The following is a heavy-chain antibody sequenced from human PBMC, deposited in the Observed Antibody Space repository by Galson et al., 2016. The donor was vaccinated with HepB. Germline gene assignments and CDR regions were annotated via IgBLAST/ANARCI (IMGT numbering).Heavy chain of an antibody. D-gene: IGHD5-18*01. J-gene: IGHJ5*02. CDR2: IYHSGYT. CDR3: ARHRAHLWAPAFDP. CDR1: NGSVTDY. V-gene: IGHV4-59*08. Sequence: SETLSLTCTVSNGSVTDYWSWVRQPPGKGLEWIGYIYHSGYTNYNPSLKSRVIMSVDTSKDQLSLKVNSVTAADTAVYYCARHRAHLWAPAFDPWGRGTLVTVSS.